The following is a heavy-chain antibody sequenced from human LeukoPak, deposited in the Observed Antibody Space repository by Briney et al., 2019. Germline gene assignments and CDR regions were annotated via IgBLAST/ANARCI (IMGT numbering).Heavy chain of an antibody. CDR3: AIRRLYYYDSSGYPDY. CDR2: INPNSGGT. D-gene: IGHD3-22*01. CDR1: GYTLTGYY. J-gene: IGHJ4*02. Sequence: ASVTVSCKASGYTLTGYYMHWVRQAPGQGLEWMGWINPNSGGTNYAQKFQGRVTMTRDTSISTAYMELSRLRSDDTAVYYCAIRRLYYYDSSGYPDYWGQGTLVTVSS. V-gene: IGHV1-2*02.